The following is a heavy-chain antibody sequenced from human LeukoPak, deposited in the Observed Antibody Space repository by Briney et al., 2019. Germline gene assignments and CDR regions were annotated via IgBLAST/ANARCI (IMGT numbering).Heavy chain of an antibody. CDR2: INPNSGGT. J-gene: IGHJ4*02. CDR1: GGTFSSYA. D-gene: IGHD2-15*01. V-gene: IGHV1-2*02. Sequence: ASVKVSCKASGGTFSSYAISWVRQAPGQGLEWMGWINPNSGGTNYAQKFQGRVTMTRDTSISTAYMELSRLRSDDTAVYYCARQDVDYWGQGTLVTVSS. CDR3: ARQDVDY.